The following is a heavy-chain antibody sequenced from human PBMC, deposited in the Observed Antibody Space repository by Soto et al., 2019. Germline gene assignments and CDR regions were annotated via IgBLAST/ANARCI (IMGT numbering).Heavy chain of an antibody. CDR3: AKDPGVLLWFGELFYFDY. CDR2: ISGSGGST. D-gene: IGHD3-10*01. V-gene: IGHV3-23*01. CDR1: GFTFSSYA. Sequence: GGSLRLSCAASGFTFSSYAMSWVRQAPGKGLEWVSAISGSGGSTYYADSVKGRFTISRDNSKNTLYLQMNSLRAEDTAVYYCAKDPGVLLWFGELFYFDYWGQGTLVTVSS. J-gene: IGHJ4*02.